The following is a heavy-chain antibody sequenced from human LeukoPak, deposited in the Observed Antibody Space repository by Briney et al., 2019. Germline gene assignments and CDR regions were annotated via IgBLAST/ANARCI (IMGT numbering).Heavy chain of an antibody. CDR1: GGSISSGGYY. Sequence: SETLSLTCTVSGGSISSGGYYWSWIRQHPGKGLEWIGYIYYSRSTYYNPSLKSRVTIAVDTSKNQFSLRLSSVTAADTAVYYCARVRGGYCTNGVCRTSYYYYYYGMDVWGQGTTVTISS. V-gene: IGHV4-31*03. CDR2: IYYSRST. J-gene: IGHJ6*02. CDR3: ARVRGGYCTNGVCRTSYYYYYYGMDV. D-gene: IGHD2-8*01.